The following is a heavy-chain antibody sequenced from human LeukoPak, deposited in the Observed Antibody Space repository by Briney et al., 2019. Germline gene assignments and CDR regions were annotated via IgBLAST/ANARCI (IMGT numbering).Heavy chain of an antibody. V-gene: IGHV1-69*06. Sequence: SVKVSCKASGGTFSSYAISWVRQAPGQGLEWMGGIIPIFGTANYAQKFQGRVTITADKSTSTAYKELSSLRSEDTAVYYCASNKGCSGGSCYFDYWGQGTLVTVSS. CDR2: IIPIFGTA. D-gene: IGHD2-15*01. J-gene: IGHJ4*02. CDR1: GGTFSSYA. CDR3: ASNKGCSGGSCYFDY.